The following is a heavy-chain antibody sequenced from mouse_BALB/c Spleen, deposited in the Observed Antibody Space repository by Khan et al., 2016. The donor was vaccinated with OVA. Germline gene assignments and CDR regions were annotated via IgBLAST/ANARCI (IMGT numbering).Heavy chain of an antibody. CDR3: ARGYFGNYEFAY. D-gene: IGHD2-1*01. CDR1: GYTFTNYW. Sequence: VQLQESGAELVKPGASVKLSCKTSGYTFTNYWIQWVKQRPGQGLGWIGEIFPGTGTTYYNENFKAKATLTIDPSSSTAYMQLSSLTSEDSAVYFCARGYFGNYEFAYWGQGTLVTVSA. J-gene: IGHJ3*01. CDR2: IFPGTGTT. V-gene: IGHV1S132*01.